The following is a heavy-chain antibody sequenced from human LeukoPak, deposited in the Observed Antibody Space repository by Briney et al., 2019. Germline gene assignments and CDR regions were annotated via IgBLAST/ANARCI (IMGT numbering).Heavy chain of an antibody. CDR3: ARGKYGGYFIDY. D-gene: IGHD5-12*01. CDR1: GFRLTTYG. Sequence: PGGSLRLSCEVSGFRLTTYGTHWVRQAPGKGLEWVAYIPFDGSDEYYVDSVKGRFSISRDNFKNTLYLQMNSLRAEDTAVYYCARGKYGGYFIDYWGQGTLVTVSS. J-gene: IGHJ4*02. V-gene: IGHV3-30*02. CDR2: IPFDGSDE.